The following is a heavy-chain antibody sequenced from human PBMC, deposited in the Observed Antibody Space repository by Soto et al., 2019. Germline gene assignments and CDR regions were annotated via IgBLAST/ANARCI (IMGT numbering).Heavy chain of an antibody. CDR3: AADRGKVGVTPFDY. Sequence: ASVKVSCKASGFTFTSSAVQWVRQARGQRLEWIGWIVVGSGNTNYAQKFQERVTIKRDMSTSTAYMELSSLRSEDTAVYYCAADRGKVGVTPFDYWGQGTQVTVSS. CDR1: GFTFTSSA. D-gene: IGHD1-26*01. J-gene: IGHJ4*02. V-gene: IGHV1-58*01. CDR2: IVVGSGNT.